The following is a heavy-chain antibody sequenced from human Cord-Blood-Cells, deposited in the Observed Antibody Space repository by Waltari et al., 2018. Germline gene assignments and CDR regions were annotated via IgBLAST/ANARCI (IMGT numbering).Heavy chain of an antibody. CDR1: GGSISSYY. D-gene: IGHD1-26*01. CDR3: ARGGVGATTAFDI. Sequence: QVQLQESGPGLVKPSETLSLTCTVSGGSISSYYWSWIRQPAGKGLEWIGRIYTSGSTNYHPSSKSRVTMSVDTSKNQFTLKRSSVTAADTAVYYCARGGVGATTAFDIWGQGTMVTVSS. CDR2: IYTSGST. J-gene: IGHJ3*02. V-gene: IGHV4-4*07.